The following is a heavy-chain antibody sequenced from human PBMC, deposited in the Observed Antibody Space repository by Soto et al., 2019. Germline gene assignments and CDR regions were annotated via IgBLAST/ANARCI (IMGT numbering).Heavy chain of an antibody. CDR3: ARVGSPEESMYQLRPHNWFDP. D-gene: IGHD2-2*01. Sequence: GYSLKVSCKASGYTFTSYGISWVRQAPGQGLEWMGWISAYNGNTNYAQKLQGRVTMTTDTSTSTAYMELRSLRSDDTAVYYCARVGSPEESMYQLRPHNWFDPWGQGTLVTVSS. CDR2: ISAYNGNT. J-gene: IGHJ5*02. CDR1: GYTFTSYG. V-gene: IGHV1-18*01.